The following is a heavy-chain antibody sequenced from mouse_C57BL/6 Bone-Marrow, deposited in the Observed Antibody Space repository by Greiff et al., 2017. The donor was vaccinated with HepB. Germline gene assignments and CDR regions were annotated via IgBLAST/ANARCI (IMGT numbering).Heavy chain of an antibody. CDR2: IYPRSGNT. CDR1: GYTFTSYG. CDR3: ARPYYCDY. V-gene: IGHV1-81*01. Sequence: QVQLQQSGAELARPGASVKLSCKASGYTFTSYGISWVKQRTGQGLEWIGEIYPRSGNTYYNEKFKGKATLTADKSSSTAYMELRSLTSEDSAVYFCARPYYCDYWGQGTTLTVSS. J-gene: IGHJ2*01.